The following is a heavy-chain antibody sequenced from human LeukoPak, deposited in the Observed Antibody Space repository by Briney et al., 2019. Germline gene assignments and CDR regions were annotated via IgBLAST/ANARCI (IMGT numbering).Heavy chain of an antibody. Sequence: ASVKVSCKASGYTFTGYYMHWVRQAPGHGLEWMGWINPNSGGTNYAQNFQGWVTLTRDTSISTAYMELSRLRSDDTAVYYCAREGAFGTYAFDIWGQGTVVTVSS. D-gene: IGHD1-26*01. V-gene: IGHV1-2*04. CDR1: GYTFTGYY. CDR3: AREGAFGTYAFDI. CDR2: INPNSGGT. J-gene: IGHJ3*02.